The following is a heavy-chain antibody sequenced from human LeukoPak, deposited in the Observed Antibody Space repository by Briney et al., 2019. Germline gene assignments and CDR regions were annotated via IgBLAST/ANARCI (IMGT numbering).Heavy chain of an antibody. V-gene: IGHV3-53*01. CDR2: IYSDGST. D-gene: IGHD3-10*01. Sequence: GGSLRLSCAASGFSVSSNYMGWVRQAPEKGLEWVSVIYSDGSTYYADSVKGRFTISRDNSKNTLYVQMNSLRAEDTAVYYCAKGVGVYTNWFDPWGQGTLVTVSS. CDR1: GFSVSSNY. J-gene: IGHJ5*02. CDR3: AKGVGVYTNWFDP.